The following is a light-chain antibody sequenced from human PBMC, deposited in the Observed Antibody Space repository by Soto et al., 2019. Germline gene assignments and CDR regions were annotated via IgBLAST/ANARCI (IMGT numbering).Light chain of an antibody. J-gene: IGKJ3*01. CDR3: QQRSYWGG. CDR2: DAS. Sequence: IVLTQSPATLSLSPGERGTLSCMASQSVSSYLAWYQQKPGQAPRLLSYDASNRATGIPARFSGSGSGTDFTLTISSLEPEDFAVYYCQQRSYWGGFGPGTKVDIK. CDR1: QSVSSY. V-gene: IGKV3-11*01.